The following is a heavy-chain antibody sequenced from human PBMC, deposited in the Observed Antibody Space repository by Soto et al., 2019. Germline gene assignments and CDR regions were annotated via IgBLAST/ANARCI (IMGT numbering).Heavy chain of an antibody. CDR3: ARTIAVAGIGYYFDY. CDR1: GYSFSTYA. CDR2: ISTYNGNT. J-gene: IGHJ4*02. V-gene: IGHV1-18*04. Sequence: GASVKVSCKASGYSFSTYAISWVQQAPGQGLEWLGRISTYNGNTNYGHILQGRVALTTDTSTNTAFMELRSLGSDDTAVYYCARTIAVAGIGYYFDYWGQGTLVTVSS. D-gene: IGHD6-19*01.